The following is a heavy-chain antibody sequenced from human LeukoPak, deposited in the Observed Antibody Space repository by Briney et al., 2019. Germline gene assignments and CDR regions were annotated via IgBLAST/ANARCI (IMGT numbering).Heavy chain of an antibody. CDR2: IYYSGST. J-gene: IGHJ4*02. D-gene: IGHD3-22*01. V-gene: IGHV4-39*01. CDR3: ARQRPYYYDSSGYYYYFDY. CDR1: GGSISSSSYY. Sequence: SETLSLTCTVSGGSISSSSYYWGWIRQPPGKGLEWIGSIYYSGSTYYNPSLKSRVTIYVDTSKNQFSLKLSSVTAADTAVYYCARQRPYYYDSSGYYYYFDYWGQGTLVTVSS.